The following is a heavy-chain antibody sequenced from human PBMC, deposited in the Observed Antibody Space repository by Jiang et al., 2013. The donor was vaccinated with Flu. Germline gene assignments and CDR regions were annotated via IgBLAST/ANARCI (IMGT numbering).Heavy chain of an antibody. D-gene: IGHD1-26*01. J-gene: IGHJ4*02. V-gene: IGHV3-30*01. Sequence: KYYADSVKGRFTISRDNSKNTLYLQMNSLRAEDTAVYYCARDQYGVGYFDYWGQGTLVTVSS. CDR3: ARDQYGVGYFDY. CDR2: K.